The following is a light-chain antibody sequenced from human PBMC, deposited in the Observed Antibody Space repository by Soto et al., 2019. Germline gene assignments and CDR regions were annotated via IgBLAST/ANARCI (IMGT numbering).Light chain of an antibody. V-gene: IGLV2-14*01. Sequence: QSALTQPASVSGSPGPSITISCTGTSSDVGGYNYVSWYQQHPGKAPKLMIYDVSNRPSGVSNRFSGSKSGNTASLTISGLQAEDEADYYYSSYTSSSTLVFGTGTKVTVL. J-gene: IGLJ1*01. CDR1: SSDVGGYNY. CDR2: DVS. CDR3: SSYTSSSTLV.